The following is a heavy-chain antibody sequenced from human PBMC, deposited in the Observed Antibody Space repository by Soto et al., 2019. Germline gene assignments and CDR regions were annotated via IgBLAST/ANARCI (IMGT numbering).Heavy chain of an antibody. V-gene: IGHV4-30-4*01. D-gene: IGHD1-26*01. CDR3: ARNVVGMVYYFDY. CDR2: IYYSGST. Sequence: SETLSLTCTVSGGSISSGDYYWSWIRQPPGKGLEWIGYIYYSGSTYYNPSLKSRVTISVDTSKNQFSLKLSSVTAADTAVYYCARNVVGMVYYFDYWGQGTLVTVSS. CDR1: GGSISSGDYY. J-gene: IGHJ4*02.